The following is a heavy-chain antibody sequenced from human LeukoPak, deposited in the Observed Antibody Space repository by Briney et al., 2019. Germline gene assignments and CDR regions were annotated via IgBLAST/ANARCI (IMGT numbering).Heavy chain of an antibody. CDR2: ISRSSTYI. J-gene: IGHJ3*02. D-gene: IGHD4-17*01. V-gene: IGHV3-21*01. Sequence: GGSLRLSCAASGFIFSTYNMNWVRQAPGKGLEWVSSISRSSTYIYYADSVKGRFTISRDNAKNSLYLQMNGLRAEDTAIYYCARDDYDDYPEPPLSDNAFDIWGQGTMVTVSS. CDR3: ARDDYDDYPEPPLSDNAFDI. CDR1: GFIFSTYN.